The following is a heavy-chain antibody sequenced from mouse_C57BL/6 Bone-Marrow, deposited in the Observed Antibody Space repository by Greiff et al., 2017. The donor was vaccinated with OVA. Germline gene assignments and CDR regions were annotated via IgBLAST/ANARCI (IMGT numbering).Heavy chain of an antibody. V-gene: IGHV14-4*01. CDR2: IDPENGDT. Sequence: EVQLQQSGAELVRPGASVKLSCTASGFNIKDDYMHWVKQRPEQGLEWIGWIDPENGDTEYASKFQGKATITADTSSNTAYLQLSSLTSEDTAVYYCTTWGLGYWGQGTTLTVSS. J-gene: IGHJ2*01. CDR3: TTWGLGY. CDR1: GFNIKDDY. D-gene: IGHD2-4*01.